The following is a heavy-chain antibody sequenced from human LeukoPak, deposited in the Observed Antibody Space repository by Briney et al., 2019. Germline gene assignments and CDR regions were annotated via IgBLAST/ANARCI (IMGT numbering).Heavy chain of an antibody. V-gene: IGHV4-34*01. CDR3: ARGRNYYDSSGYYPNNDY. CDR1: GGSFSGYC. CDR2: INHSGST. Sequence: SETLSLTCAVYGGSFSGYCWSRIRQPPGKGLEWIGEINHSGSTNYNPSLKSRVTISVDTSKNQFSLKLSSVTAADTAVYYCARGRNYYDSSGYYPNNDYWGQGTLVTVSS. J-gene: IGHJ4*02. D-gene: IGHD3-22*01.